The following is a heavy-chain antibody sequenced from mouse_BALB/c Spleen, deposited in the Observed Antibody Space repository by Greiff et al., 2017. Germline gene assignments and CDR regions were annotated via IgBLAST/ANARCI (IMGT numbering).Heavy chain of an antibody. Sequence: VKVEESGPGLVAPSQSLSITCTVSGFSLTSYGVHWVRQPPGKGLEWLGVIWAGGSTNYNSALMSRLSISKDNSKSQVFLKMNSLQTDDTAMYYCARILTGAMDYWGQGTSVTVSS. J-gene: IGHJ4*01. CDR2: IWAGGST. CDR3: ARILTGAMDY. CDR1: GFSLTSYG. V-gene: IGHV2-9*02.